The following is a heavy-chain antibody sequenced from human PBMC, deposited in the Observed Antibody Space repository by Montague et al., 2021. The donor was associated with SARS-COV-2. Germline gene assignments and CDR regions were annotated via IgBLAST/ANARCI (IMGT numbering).Heavy chain of an antibody. J-gene: IGHJ4*02. V-gene: IGHV3-23*03. CDR1: GFTVRSYA. D-gene: IGHD2-15*01. CDR2: IYSGVITT. Sequence: SLRLSCAASGFTVRSYAMSWVRQAPGKGLEWVSLIYSGVITTYXXXSVKGRFTISRDNSKNTLYLQMDSLRVEDTAVYYCAKCTPEAAPENWGQGTLVTVSS. CDR3: AKCTPEAAPEN.